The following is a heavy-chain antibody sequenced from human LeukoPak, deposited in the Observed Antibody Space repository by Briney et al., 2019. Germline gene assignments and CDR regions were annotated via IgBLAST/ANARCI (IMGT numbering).Heavy chain of an antibody. CDR2: ISGSGGST. V-gene: IGHV3-23*01. D-gene: IGHD5-12*01. Sequence: GGSLRLSCAASGFTFSSYAMSGVRQAPGKGLEWVSAISGSGGSTYYADSVKGRFTISRDNSKNTLYLQMNSLRAEDTAVYYCAKWRASYGGYEGYFEYWGQGTLVTASS. CDR3: AKWRASYGGYEGYFEY. J-gene: IGHJ4*02. CDR1: GFTFSSYA.